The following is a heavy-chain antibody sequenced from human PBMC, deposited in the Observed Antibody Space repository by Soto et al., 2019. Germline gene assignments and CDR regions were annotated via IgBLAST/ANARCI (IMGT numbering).Heavy chain of an antibody. D-gene: IGHD6-13*01. CDR2: IYYSGST. CDR3: ARAAEGSSSWYRDYYYYYGMDV. V-gene: IGHV4-39*01. J-gene: IGHJ6*02. Sequence: SETLSLTCTVSGGSISSSSYYWGWIRQPPGKGLEWIGSIYYSGSTYYNPSLKGRVTISVDTSKNQFSLKLSSVTAADTAVYYCARAAEGSSSWYRDYYYYYGMDVWGQGTTVTVSS. CDR1: GGSISSSSYY.